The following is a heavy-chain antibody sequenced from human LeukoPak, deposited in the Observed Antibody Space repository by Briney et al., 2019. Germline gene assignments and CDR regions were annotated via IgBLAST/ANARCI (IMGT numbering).Heavy chain of an antibody. CDR3: AKQRGALRENYYTDV. CDR2: AGSSSR. CDR1: GFSFSNYA. V-gene: IGHV3-23*01. Sequence: GGSLRLSCLASGFSFSNYAMSWVRQAPGKGLEWVSNAGSSSRLYGDSVKGRFSVSRDNSKNTLYLQMDSLRADDTAVYYCAKQRGALRENYYTDVWGKGTTVTVSS. J-gene: IGHJ6*03.